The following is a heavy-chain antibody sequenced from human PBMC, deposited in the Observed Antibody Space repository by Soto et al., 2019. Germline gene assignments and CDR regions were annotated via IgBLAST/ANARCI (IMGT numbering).Heavy chain of an antibody. V-gene: IGHV1-2*04. CDR2: INPNSGGT. D-gene: IGHD6-13*01. CDR1: GYTFTGYY. J-gene: IGHJ5*02. Sequence: ASVKVSCKASGYTFTGYYMHWVRQAPGQGLEWMGWINPNSGGTNYAQKFQGWVTMTRDTSISTAYMELSRLRSDDTAVYYCARDMSGGQQLEKPANWFDPWGQGTLVTVSS. CDR3: ARDMSGGQQLEKPANWFDP.